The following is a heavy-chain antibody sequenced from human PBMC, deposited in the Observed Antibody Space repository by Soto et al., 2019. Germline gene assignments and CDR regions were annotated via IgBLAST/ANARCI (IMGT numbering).Heavy chain of an antibody. V-gene: IGHV1-46*01. CDR3: ARDLWYYYDSSALLRGWFDP. CDR2: INPSGGST. Sequence: ASVKVSCKASGYTFTSYYMHWVRQAPGQGLEWMGIINPSGGSTSYAQKFQGRVTMTRDTSTSTVYMELSSLRSEDTAVYYCARDLWYYYDSSALLRGWFDPWGQGTLVTVSS. J-gene: IGHJ5*02. CDR1: GYTFTSYY. D-gene: IGHD3-22*01.